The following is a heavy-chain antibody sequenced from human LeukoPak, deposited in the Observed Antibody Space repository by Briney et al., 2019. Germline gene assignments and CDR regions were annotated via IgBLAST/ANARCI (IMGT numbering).Heavy chain of an antibody. CDR2: ITGSGDDT. CDR1: GFTFSSYA. J-gene: IGHJ4*02. CDR3: AKGESRPKYYFDY. D-gene: IGHD3-10*01. V-gene: IGHV3-23*01. Sequence: GGSLRLSCAASGFTFSSYAMRWVRQAPGKGLEWVSSITGSGDDTFYADSVKGRFTISRDNSENTLYLQMNSLRAEDTAVYYCAKGESRPKYYFDYWGQGTLVTVSS.